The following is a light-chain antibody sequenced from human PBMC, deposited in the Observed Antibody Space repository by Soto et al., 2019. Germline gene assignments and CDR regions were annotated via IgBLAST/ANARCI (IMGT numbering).Light chain of an antibody. CDR3: QSYDDSLSAPYV. CDR1: SSNIGAGSD. CDR2: GNT. V-gene: IGLV1-40*01. Sequence: QSVLTQPPSVSGSPGQRVTISCTESSSNIGAGSDVHWYQQLPGAAPRLLIYGNTNRPSGVPDRFSGSKSGTSASLAITGLQAEDEAHYYCQSYDDSLSAPYVFGTGTKLTVL. J-gene: IGLJ1*01.